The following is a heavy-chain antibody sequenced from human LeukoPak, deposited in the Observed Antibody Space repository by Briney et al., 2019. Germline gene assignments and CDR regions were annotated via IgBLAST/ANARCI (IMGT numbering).Heavy chain of an antibody. CDR2: ISGSGGST. Sequence: GGSLRLSCAASGFTFSSYAMSWVRQAPGKGLEWVSAISGSGGSTYYAGSVKGRFTISRDNSKNSLYLQMNSLRAEDTALYYCAKDPHPDIVATTGFDYWGQGTLVTVSS. CDR3: AKDPHPDIVATTGFDY. J-gene: IGHJ4*02. CDR1: GFTFSSYA. V-gene: IGHV3-23*01. D-gene: IGHD5-12*01.